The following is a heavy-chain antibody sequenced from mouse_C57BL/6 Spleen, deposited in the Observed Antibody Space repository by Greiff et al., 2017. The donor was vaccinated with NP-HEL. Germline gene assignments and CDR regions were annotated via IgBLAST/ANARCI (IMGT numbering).Heavy chain of an antibody. CDR1: GYAFSSSW. V-gene: IGHV1-82*01. D-gene: IGHD1-1*01. J-gene: IGHJ2*01. CDR3: ARERITTVVAPYYIDY. Sequence: QVQLQQSGPELVKPGASVKISCKASGYAFSSSWMNWVKQRPGKGLEWIGRIYPGDGDTNYNGKFKGKATLTADKSSSTAYMQLSSLTSEDSAVYFCARERITTVVAPYYIDYWGQGTTLTVSS. CDR2: IYPGDGDT.